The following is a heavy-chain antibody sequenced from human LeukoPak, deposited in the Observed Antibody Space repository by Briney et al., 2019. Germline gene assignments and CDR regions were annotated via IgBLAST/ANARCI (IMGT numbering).Heavy chain of an antibody. V-gene: IGHV4-4*02. CDR3: ARAQFSGSYSGWFDP. D-gene: IGHD1-26*01. J-gene: IGHJ5*02. Sequence: SGTLSLTCAVSGGSISSSNWWSWVRQPPGKGLEWIGEIYHSGSTNYNPSLKSRVTISVDKSKNQFSLKLSSVTAADTAVYYCARAQFSGSYSGWFDPWGQGTLVTVSS. CDR2: IYHSGST. CDR1: GGSISSSNW.